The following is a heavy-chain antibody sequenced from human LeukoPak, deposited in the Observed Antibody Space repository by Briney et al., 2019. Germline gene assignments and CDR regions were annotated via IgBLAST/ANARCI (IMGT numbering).Heavy chain of an antibody. Sequence: SETLSLTCAVFGGSFSGYYWSWIRQPPGKGLEWIGEINHSGSTNYNPSLKSRVTISVDSSKNQFSLKLSSVTAADTAVYYCARGSYSSSWLGNWFDPWGQGTLVTVSS. J-gene: IGHJ5*02. V-gene: IGHV4-34*01. CDR1: GGSFSGYY. CDR2: INHSGST. CDR3: ARGSYSSSWLGNWFDP. D-gene: IGHD6-13*01.